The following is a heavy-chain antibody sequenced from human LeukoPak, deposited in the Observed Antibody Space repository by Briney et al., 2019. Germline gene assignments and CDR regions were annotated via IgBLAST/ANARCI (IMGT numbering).Heavy chain of an antibody. J-gene: IGHJ3*02. CDR3: ARDLRDCSGGSCYLDAFDI. V-gene: IGHV4-39*02. D-gene: IGHD2-15*01. CDR1: GGSISSSSYY. CDR2: IYYSGST. Sequence: SETLSLTCTVSGGSISSSSYYWGWIRQPPGKGLEWIGSIYYSGSTYYNPSLKSRVTISVDTSKNQFSLKLSSVTAADTAVYYCARDLRDCSGGSCYLDAFDIWGQGTMVTVSS.